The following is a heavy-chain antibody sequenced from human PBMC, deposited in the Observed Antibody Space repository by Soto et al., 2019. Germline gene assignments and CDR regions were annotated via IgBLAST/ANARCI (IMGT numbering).Heavy chain of an antibody. J-gene: IGHJ6*02. CDR1: GGSISSGGYY. Sequence: QVQLQESGPGLVKPSQTLSLTCTVSGGSISSGGYYWSWIRQHPGKGLEWIGYIYYSGSTYYNPSLKRRVTISVDTSKYQFSLKLSSVTAADTAVYYCARDVVVPAANNYYYYGMDVWGQGTTVTVSS. D-gene: IGHD2-2*01. CDR2: IYYSGST. CDR3: ARDVVVPAANNYYYYGMDV. V-gene: IGHV4-31*03.